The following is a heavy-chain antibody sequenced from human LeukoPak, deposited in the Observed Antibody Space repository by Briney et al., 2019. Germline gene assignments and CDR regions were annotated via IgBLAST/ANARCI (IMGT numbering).Heavy chain of an antibody. D-gene: IGHD3-10*01. J-gene: IGHJ3*02. CDR2: INAGNGNA. CDR3: ARDMVRGVNDDAFDI. Sequence: ASVKVSCKASGYTFTSYAMHWVRQAPGQRLEWMGWINAGNGNAKYSQKFQGRVTITRDTSASTAYMELSSLRSEDTAVYYCARDMVRGVNDDAFDIWGQGTMVTVSS. V-gene: IGHV1-3*01. CDR1: GYTFTSYA.